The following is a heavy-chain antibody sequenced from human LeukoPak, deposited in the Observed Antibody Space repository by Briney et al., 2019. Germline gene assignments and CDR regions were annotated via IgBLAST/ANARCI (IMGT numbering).Heavy chain of an antibody. CDR1: GGSISSSSYY. Sequence: PSETLSLTCTVSGGSISSSSYYWGWIRQPPGKGLEWIGSIYYSGSTYYNLSLKSRVTISVDTSKNQFSLKLSSVTAADTAVYYCARSARITMIEGARFDPWGQGTLVTVSS. CDR2: IYYSGST. CDR3: ARSARITMIEGARFDP. D-gene: IGHD3-22*01. V-gene: IGHV4-39*01. J-gene: IGHJ5*02.